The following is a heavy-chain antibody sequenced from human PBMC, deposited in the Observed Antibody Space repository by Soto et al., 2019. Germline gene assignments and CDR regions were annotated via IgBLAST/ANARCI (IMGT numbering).Heavy chain of an antibody. CDR2: IYYSGST. D-gene: IGHD3-22*01. V-gene: IGHV4-59*01. Sequence: SETLSLTCTVSGGSISSYYWSWIRQPPGKGLEWIGYIYYSGSTNYNPSLKSRVTISVDTSENQFSLKLSSVTAADTAVYYCARGGGRAYYYDSSGPGYAFDIWGQGTMVTVSS. CDR3: ARGGGRAYYYDSSGPGYAFDI. CDR1: GGSISSYY. J-gene: IGHJ3*02.